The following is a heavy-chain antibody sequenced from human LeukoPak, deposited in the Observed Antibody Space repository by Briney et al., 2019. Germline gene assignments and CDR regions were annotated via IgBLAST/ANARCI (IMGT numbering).Heavy chain of an antibody. V-gene: IGHV3-23*01. CDR3: AKVRCGMDV. CDR1: GFTYSRYA. Sequence: PGGSLRLSCAASGFTYSRYAMSWVRQAPGKGLEWVSSISDNGAGTFYADSVKGRFTISRDNSDKTSYLQMNSLRAEDTAVYYCAKVRCGMDVWGQGTTVTVSS. J-gene: IGHJ6*02. CDR2: ISDNGAGT.